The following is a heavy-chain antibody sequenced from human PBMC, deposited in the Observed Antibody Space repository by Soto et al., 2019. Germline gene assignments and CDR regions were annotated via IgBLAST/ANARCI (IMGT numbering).Heavy chain of an antibody. D-gene: IGHD4-17*01. CDR3: AGAREPYFSLRPVDY. J-gene: IGHJ4*02. Sequence: QVQLVESGGGLVEPGGSLRLSCVASGFTFSDYYMSWIRQAPGKGLEYVSYISNSGTTRYYADSGTGRFTISRDNANNSLFLQLNSLRVEDTAMSYCAGAREPYFSLRPVDYWGQGTLVTVSS. V-gene: IGHV3-11*01. CDR2: ISNSGTTR. CDR1: GFTFSDYY.